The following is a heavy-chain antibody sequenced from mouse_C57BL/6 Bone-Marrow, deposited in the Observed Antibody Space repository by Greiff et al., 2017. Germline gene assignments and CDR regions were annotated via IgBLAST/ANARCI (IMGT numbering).Heavy chain of an antibody. CDR1: GYFITSGYY. D-gene: IGHD1-3*01. CDR2: ISYDGSN. J-gene: IGHJ1*03. Sequence: EVQLQQSGPGLVKPSQSLSLTCSVTGYFITSGYYWNWIRQFPGNKLEWMGYISYDGSNNYNPSLKNRISITRDTSKNQFFLKLNSVTTEDTATYYCAREGIYSGNSCWYFDVWGTGTTVTVSS. CDR3: AREGIYSGNSCWYFDV. V-gene: IGHV3-6*01.